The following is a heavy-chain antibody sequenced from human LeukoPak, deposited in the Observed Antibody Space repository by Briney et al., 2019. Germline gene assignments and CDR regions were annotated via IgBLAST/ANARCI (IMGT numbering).Heavy chain of an antibody. CDR2: ISGSGGST. J-gene: IGHJ6*02. CDR3: AKAAHIVVVTAHRRYYGMDV. D-gene: IGHD2-21*02. V-gene: IGHV3-23*01. CDR1: GFTFSSYA. Sequence: GGSLRLSRAASGFTFSSYAMSWVRQAPGKGLEWVSAISGSGGSTYYADSVKGRFTISRDNSKNTLYLQMNSLRAEDTAVYYCAKAAHIVVVTAHRRYYGMDVWGQGTTVTVSS.